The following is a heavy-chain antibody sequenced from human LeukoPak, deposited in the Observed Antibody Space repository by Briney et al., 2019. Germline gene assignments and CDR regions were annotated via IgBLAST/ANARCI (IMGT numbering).Heavy chain of an antibody. CDR3: ARARYSSSWYFDY. V-gene: IGHV3-30*02. CDR1: GFVFGTYG. J-gene: IGHJ4*01. Sequence: GGSLTLSCAASGFVFGTYGMHWVRQAPGKGLEWVAFIRYDGSKTYYADSVKGRFTISRDNSKNTLHLQMNSLRAEDTAVYYCARARYSSSWYFDYWGQGTLVTVSS. D-gene: IGHD6-13*01. CDR2: IRYDGSKT.